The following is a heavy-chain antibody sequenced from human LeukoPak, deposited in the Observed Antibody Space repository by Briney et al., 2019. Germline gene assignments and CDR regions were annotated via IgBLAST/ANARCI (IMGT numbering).Heavy chain of an antibody. CDR1: GFTFSDYY. Sequence: GGSLSLSCAASGFTFSDYYMSWIRQAPGKGLEWVSAISGSGGSTYYADSVKGRFTISRDNSKNTLYLQMNSLRAEDTAVYYCAKGGVVYDSSGYYGYWGQGTLVTVSS. CDR2: ISGSGGST. V-gene: IGHV3-23*01. CDR3: AKGGVVYDSSGYYGY. D-gene: IGHD3-22*01. J-gene: IGHJ4*02.